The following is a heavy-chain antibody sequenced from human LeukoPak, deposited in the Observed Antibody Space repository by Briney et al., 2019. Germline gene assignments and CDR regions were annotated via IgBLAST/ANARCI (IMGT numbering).Heavy chain of an antibody. CDR3: ASAALGYCSGGSCHADAFDI. J-gene: IGHJ3*02. D-gene: IGHD2-15*01. V-gene: IGHV1-18*01. CDR1: GYTFTSYG. CDR2: ISAYNGNT. Sequence: GASVKVSCKASGYTFTSYGISWVRRAPGQGLEWMGWISAYNGNTNYAQKLQGRVTMTTDTSTSTAYMELRSLRSDDTAVYYCASAALGYCSGGSCHADAFDIRGQGTMVTVSS.